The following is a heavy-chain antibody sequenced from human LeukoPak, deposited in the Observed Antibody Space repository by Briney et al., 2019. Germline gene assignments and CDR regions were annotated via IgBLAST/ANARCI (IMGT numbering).Heavy chain of an antibody. CDR3: ARDPSADSSGYFNWFDP. J-gene: IGHJ5*02. V-gene: IGHV4-38-2*02. Sequence: SETLSLTCTVSGYSISSGYYWGWIRQPPGKGLEWIGSIYHSGSTYYNPSLKSRVTISVDTSKNQFSLKLSSVTAADTAVYYCARDPSADSSGYFNWFDPWGQGTLVTVSS. D-gene: IGHD3-22*01. CDR2: IYHSGST. CDR1: GYSISSGYY.